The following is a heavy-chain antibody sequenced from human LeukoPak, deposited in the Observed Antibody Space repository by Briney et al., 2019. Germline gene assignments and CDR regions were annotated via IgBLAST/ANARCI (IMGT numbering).Heavy chain of an antibody. V-gene: IGHV4-39*01. J-gene: IGHJ4*02. CDR1: GGSISSSSYY. CDR3: ARHTRYCSSTSCYPRFDY. D-gene: IGHD2-2*01. CDR2: IYYSGST. Sequence: SETLSLTCTVSGGSISSSSYYWGWIRQPPGKGLEWIGSIYYSGSTYYNPSFKSRVTISVDTSKNQFSLKLSSVTAADTAVYYCARHTRYCSSTSCYPRFDYWGQGTLVTVSS.